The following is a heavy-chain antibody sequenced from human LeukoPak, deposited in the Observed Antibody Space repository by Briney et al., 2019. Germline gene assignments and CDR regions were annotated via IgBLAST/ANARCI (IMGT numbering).Heavy chain of an antibody. Sequence: GRSLRLSCAASGFTFSSYAMHWVRQAPGKGLEWVAVISYDGSNKYYADSVKGRFTISRDNSKNTLYLQMNSLRAEDTAVYYCATLGEDIVGATDGFDYWGQGTLVTVSS. V-gene: IGHV3-30-3*01. D-gene: IGHD1-26*01. CDR2: ISYDGSNK. CDR1: GFTFSSYA. J-gene: IGHJ4*02. CDR3: ATLGEDIVGATDGFDY.